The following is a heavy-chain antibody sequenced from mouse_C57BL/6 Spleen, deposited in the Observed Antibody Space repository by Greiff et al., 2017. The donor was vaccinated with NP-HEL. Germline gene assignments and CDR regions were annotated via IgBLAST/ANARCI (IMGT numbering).Heavy chain of an antibody. J-gene: IGHJ2*01. CDR1: GYTFTSYW. CDR3: ARGGAAQATPYYFDY. CDR2: IDPSDSET. D-gene: IGHD3-2*02. Sequence: QVQLQQPGAELVRPGSSVKLSCKASGYTFTSYWMHWVKPRPIQGLEWIGNIDPSDSETHYNQKFKDKATLTVDKSSSTAYMQLSSLTSEDSAVYYCARGGAAQATPYYFDYWGQGTTLTVSS. V-gene: IGHV1-52*01.